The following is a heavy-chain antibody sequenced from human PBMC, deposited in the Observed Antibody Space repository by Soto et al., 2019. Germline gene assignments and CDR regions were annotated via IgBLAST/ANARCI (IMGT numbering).Heavy chain of an antibody. D-gene: IGHD3-22*01. Sequence: GGSLRLSCAASGFTFSSYWMSWVRQAPGKGLQWVANINRDGNEKYYVDSLKGRFTISRDNAEKSLYLQMNTLRAEDTAVYYCPRAPDGSGTYYYFGGWGQGTLVTVSS. V-gene: IGHV3-7*03. J-gene: IGHJ4*02. CDR1: GFTFSSYW. CDR3: PRAPDGSGTYYYFGG. CDR2: INRDGNEK.